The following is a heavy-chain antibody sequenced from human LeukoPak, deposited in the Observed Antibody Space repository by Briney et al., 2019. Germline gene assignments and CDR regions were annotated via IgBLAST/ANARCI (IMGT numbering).Heavy chain of an antibody. Sequence: GGSLRLSRAASGFTFSSYAMSWVRQAPGKGLQWVSSITGSGDGTYYADSVKGRFTISRDNSENTLYLQMNSLRVEDTAVYFCARDRPNYYGSNGHYYRRNGDYWGQGTPVTVSS. CDR2: ITGSGDGT. CDR1: GFTFSSYA. CDR3: ARDRPNYYGSNGHYYRRNGDY. J-gene: IGHJ4*02. D-gene: IGHD3-22*01. V-gene: IGHV3-23*01.